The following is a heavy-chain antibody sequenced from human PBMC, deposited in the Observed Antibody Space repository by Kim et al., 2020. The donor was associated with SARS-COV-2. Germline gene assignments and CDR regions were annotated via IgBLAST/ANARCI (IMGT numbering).Heavy chain of an antibody. CDR3: ASQYYYDSSGYYQIDY. J-gene: IGHJ4*02. D-gene: IGHD3-22*01. V-gene: IGHV3-48*02. Sequence: SVKGRFNISRDNAKNSLYLQMNSLRDEDTAVYYCASQYYYDSSGYYQIDYWGQGTLVTVSS.